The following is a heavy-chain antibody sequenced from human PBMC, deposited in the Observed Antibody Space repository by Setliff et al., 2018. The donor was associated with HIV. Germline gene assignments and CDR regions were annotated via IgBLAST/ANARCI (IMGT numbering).Heavy chain of an antibody. D-gene: IGHD5-12*01. CDR3: ARDPPGSGFHLDY. CDR1: GGSISTYY. Sequence: LSLTCTVSGGSISTYYWSWIRQPPGKGLEWISYITSTGSTIFYADSVKGRFTISRDNSKNTMYLQMNTLRVEDTAVYYCARDPPGSGFHLDYWGQGTPVTVSS. J-gene: IGHJ4*02. V-gene: IGHV3-11*04. CDR2: ITSTGSTI.